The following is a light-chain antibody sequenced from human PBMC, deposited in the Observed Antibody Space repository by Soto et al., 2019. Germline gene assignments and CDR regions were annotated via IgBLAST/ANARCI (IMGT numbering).Light chain of an antibody. Sequence: EILLTQSPRALAVSPGEVATLSCRASQSVRDNLAWYQQKPEKAPTLLIYEASILQNGVPSRFSGTESGTEFTLTISSLRPDDFATYYCQQYNDYSAWTFGQGTKVDIK. CDR2: EAS. V-gene: IGKV1-5*03. CDR1: QSVRDN. J-gene: IGKJ1*01. CDR3: QQYNDYSAWT.